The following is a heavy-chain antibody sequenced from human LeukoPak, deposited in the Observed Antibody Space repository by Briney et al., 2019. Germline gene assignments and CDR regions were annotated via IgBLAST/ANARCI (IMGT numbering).Heavy chain of an antibody. CDR3: ARGPEVLRYFDWLLSN. J-gene: IGHJ4*02. CDR1: GYTFTSYY. Sequence: EASVKVSCKASGYTFTSYYMHWVRQAPGQGLEWMGWINPNSGGTNYAQKFQGRVTMTRDTSISTAYMELSRLRSDDTAVYYCARGPEVLRYFDWLLSNWGQGTLVTVSS. D-gene: IGHD3-9*01. V-gene: IGHV1-2*02. CDR2: INPNSGGT.